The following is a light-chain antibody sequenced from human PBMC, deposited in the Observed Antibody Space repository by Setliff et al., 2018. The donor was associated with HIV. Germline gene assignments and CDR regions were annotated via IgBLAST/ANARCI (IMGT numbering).Light chain of an antibody. V-gene: IGLV2-14*01. J-gene: IGLJ2*01. Sequence: SALTQPASVSGSPGQSITISCTGTSSDVGAYNYVSWYQQYPGKAPKLIIYEVSNRPSGVSNRFSGSKSGNTASLTISGLQAEDEADYYCNSYTSRGTVLFGGGTQLTVL. CDR2: EVS. CDR3: NSYTSRGTVL. CDR1: SSDVGAYNY.